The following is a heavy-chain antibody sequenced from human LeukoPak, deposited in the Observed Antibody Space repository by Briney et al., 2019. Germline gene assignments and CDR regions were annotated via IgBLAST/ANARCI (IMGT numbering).Heavy chain of an antibody. Sequence: SVKVSCKASGGTFSSYAISWVRQAPGQGLGWMGRIIPILGIANYAQKFQGRVTITADKSTSTAYMELSSLRSEDTAVYYCAREIELVTGPYWDWGQGTLVTVSS. V-gene: IGHV1-69*04. CDR3: AREIELVTGPYWD. CDR1: GGTFSSYA. J-gene: IGHJ4*02. D-gene: IGHD3-9*01. CDR2: IIPILGIA.